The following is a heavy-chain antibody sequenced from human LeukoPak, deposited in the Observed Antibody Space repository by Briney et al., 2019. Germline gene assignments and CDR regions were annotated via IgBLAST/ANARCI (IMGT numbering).Heavy chain of an antibody. CDR3: ARHYGHYYNP. CDR1: GGSISSGGYY. J-gene: IGHJ5*02. D-gene: IGHD3-22*01. CDR2: IYYSGST. V-gene: IGHV4-61*08. Sequence: PSQTLSFTCTVSGGSISSGGYYWSWIRQPPGKGLEWIGYIYYSGSTNYNPSLKSRVTISVDTSKNQFSLKLSSVTAADTAVYYCARHYGHYYNPWGQGTLVTVSS.